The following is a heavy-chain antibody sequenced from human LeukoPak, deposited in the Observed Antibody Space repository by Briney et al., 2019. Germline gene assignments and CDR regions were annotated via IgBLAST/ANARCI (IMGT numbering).Heavy chain of an antibody. V-gene: IGHV5-51*01. CDR3: ARRYGSGSYLDWFDS. J-gene: IGHJ5*01. D-gene: IGHD3-10*01. Sequence: GESLKISCXGSGYSFTSYWIGWVRQMPGKGLEWMGIIYPGDSDTRYSPSFQGQVTISADKSISTAYLQWSSLKASDTAMYYCARRYGSGSYLDWFDSWGQGTLVTVSS. CDR1: GYSFTSYW. CDR2: IYPGDSDT.